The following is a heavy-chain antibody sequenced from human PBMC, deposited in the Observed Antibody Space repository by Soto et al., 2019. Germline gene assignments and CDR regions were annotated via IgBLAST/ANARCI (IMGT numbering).Heavy chain of an antibody. Sequence: PGGSLRLSCAASGFTFSSYDMHWVRQATGKGLEWVSAIGTAGDTYYPGSVKGRFTISRENAKNSLYLQMNSLRAGDTAVYYCARGPTEYCSGGSCYRDGVFALWGQGTMVTVSS. J-gene: IGHJ3*01. D-gene: IGHD2-15*01. CDR3: ARGPTEYCSGGSCYRDGVFAL. V-gene: IGHV3-13*01. CDR2: IGTAGDT. CDR1: GFTFSSYD.